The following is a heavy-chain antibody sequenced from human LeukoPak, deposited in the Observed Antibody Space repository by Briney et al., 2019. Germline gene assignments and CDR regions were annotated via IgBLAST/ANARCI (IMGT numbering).Heavy chain of an antibody. CDR3: ARDPNVLGITPYYFDF. CDR1: GFTFSRYW. V-gene: IGHV3-7*01. Sequence: GGSLRLSCAASGFTFSRYWMTWVRQAPGKGLEWVANIKQDGSEKYYVDSVKGRFTISRDNAKNSLFLKTDTLRGDDTGIYYCARDPNVLGITPYYFDFWGQGTLVTVSS. J-gene: IGHJ4*02. CDR2: IKQDGSEK. D-gene: IGHD3-10*02.